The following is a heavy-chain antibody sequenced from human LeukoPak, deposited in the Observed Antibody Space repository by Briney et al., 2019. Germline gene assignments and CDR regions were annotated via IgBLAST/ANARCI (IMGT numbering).Heavy chain of an antibody. D-gene: IGHD3-16*02. CDR3: TKSPFSGSYRFED. J-gene: IGHJ4*02. CDR2: ISGSGVAT. Sequence: GGSLRLSCVASGFTFSTYAMSWVRQAPGQGLEWVSVISGSGVATYYADSVKGRFSISRANSKNTLWLQMSSLRAEDTAVYFCTKSPFSGSYRFEDWGQGTLVTVSS. V-gene: IGHV3-23*01. CDR1: GFTFSTYA.